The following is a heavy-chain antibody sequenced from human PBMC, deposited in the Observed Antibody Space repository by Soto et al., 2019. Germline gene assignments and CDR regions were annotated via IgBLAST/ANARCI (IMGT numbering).Heavy chain of an antibody. J-gene: IGHJ5*02. CDR3: VSSNYNIVAGPKWFDP. Sequence: QLQLQESGSGLVKPSQTLSLTCTVSGVSIGSGDDSWSWIRQPPGKGLEWLGYIYHRVNTYYNPSLESRLTMSADRSKNQLSLSLRSVTAADTAMYYCVSSNYNIVAGPKWFDPWCQGILVIVSS. D-gene: IGHD3-10*01. CDR2: IYHRVNT. CDR1: GVSIGSGDDS. V-gene: IGHV4-30-2*01.